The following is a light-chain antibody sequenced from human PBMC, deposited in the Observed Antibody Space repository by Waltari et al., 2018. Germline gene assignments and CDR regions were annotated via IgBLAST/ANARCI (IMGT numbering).Light chain of an antibody. CDR2: VNSDGSH. V-gene: IGLV4-69*01. J-gene: IGLJ3*02. CDR3: QTGGHGTWV. CDR1: SGHSSNT. Sequence: QLVLTQSPTASPSLGASVKLTCTLTSGHSSNTIAWHPQQPEKGPRYLMKVNSDGSHSKGDEIPDRFSGSSSGAERYLTISSLQSEDEADYYCQTGGHGTWVFGGGTKLTVL.